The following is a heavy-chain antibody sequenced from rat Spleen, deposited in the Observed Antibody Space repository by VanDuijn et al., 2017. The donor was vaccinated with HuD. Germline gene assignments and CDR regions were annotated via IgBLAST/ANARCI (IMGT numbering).Heavy chain of an antibody. J-gene: IGHJ2*01. V-gene: IGHV2S12*01. Sequence: VQLVESGGGLVQPGRSLKLSCAASGFTFSDYYMAWVRQPPGKGLEWIAAISSGGTTYYNSALKSRLSISRDTSKSQVFLKMNSLQTEDKAMYFCARFGYYDGSYYLYFDYWGQGVMVTVSS. CDR2: ISSGGTT. D-gene: IGHD1-12*02. CDR1: GFTFSDYY. CDR3: ARFGYYDGSYYLYFDY.